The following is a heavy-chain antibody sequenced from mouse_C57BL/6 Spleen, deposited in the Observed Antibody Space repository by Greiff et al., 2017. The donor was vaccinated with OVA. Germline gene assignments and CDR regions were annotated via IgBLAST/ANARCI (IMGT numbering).Heavy chain of an antibody. D-gene: IGHD1-1*01. CDR2: IYPRDGST. V-gene: IGHV1-85*01. CDR1: GYTFTSYD. CDR3: ARWGYGSSPYYYAMDY. J-gene: IGHJ4*01. Sequence: VKLQQSGPELVKPGASVKLSCKASGYTFTSYDINWVKQRPGQGLEWIGWIYPRDGSTKYNEKFKGKATLTVDKSSSTAYMELHSLTSEDSAVYFSARWGYGSSPYYYAMDYWGQGTSVTVSS.